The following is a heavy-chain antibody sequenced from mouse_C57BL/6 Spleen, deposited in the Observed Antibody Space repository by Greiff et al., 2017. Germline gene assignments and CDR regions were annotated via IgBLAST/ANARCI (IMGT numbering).Heavy chain of an antibody. V-gene: IGHV1-18*01. CDR2: INPNNGGT. D-gene: IGHD2-3*01. J-gene: IGHJ4*01. CDR1: GYTFTDYN. CDR3: ARGNDGYYVNAMDY. Sequence: VQLQQSGPELVKPGASVKIPCKASGYTFTDYNMDWVKQSHGKSLEWIGDINPNNGGTIYNQKFKGKATLTVDKSSSTAYMELRSLTSEDTAVYYCARGNDGYYVNAMDYWGQGTSVTVSS.